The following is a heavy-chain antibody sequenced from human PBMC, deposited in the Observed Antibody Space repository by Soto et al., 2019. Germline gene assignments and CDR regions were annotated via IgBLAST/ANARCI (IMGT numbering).Heavy chain of an antibody. Sequence: QVQLVESGGGVVQPGRSLRLSCAASGFTFSSYGMHWVRQAPGKGLEWVAVIWYDGSNKYYADSVKGRFTISRDNSKNPLYLQMNSLRAEDTAVYYCASSQTLDGDYFDYWGQGTLVTVSS. D-gene: IGHD4-17*01. CDR2: IWYDGSNK. CDR3: ASSQTLDGDYFDY. V-gene: IGHV3-33*01. CDR1: GFTFSSYG. J-gene: IGHJ4*02.